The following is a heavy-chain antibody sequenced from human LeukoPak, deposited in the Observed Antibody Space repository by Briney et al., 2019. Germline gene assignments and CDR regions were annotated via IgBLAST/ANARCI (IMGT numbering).Heavy chain of an antibody. CDR3: TRDNVNTRDHSDN. CDR1: GFRLSYYS. Sequence: VGSLRLSCAASGFRLSYYSMNCVRQGPGEGLEWVSSISSSGSYIHYVPPVRGRFTTSSDNAKISPELPKGGRRAQGPAVKYGTRDNVNTRDHSDNWGQGTLVTVSS. D-gene: IGHD1/OR15-1a*01. J-gene: IGHJ4*02. CDR2: ISSSGSYI. V-gene: IGHV3-21*01.